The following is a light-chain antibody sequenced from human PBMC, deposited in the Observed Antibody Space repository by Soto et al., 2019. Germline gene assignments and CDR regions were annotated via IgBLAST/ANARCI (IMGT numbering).Light chain of an antibody. Sequence: IQITNFHSSLLASGEAGATTPCRASQSITTYLNWYQQKPGKAPKLLIYDASSLQSGVPSRFSGSGSGTDFTLTISSLQPEDFATYYCQQSYSSPRTFGQGTKVDIK. CDR2: DAS. CDR1: QSITTY. V-gene: IGKV1-39*01. CDR3: QQSYSSPRT. J-gene: IGKJ1*01.